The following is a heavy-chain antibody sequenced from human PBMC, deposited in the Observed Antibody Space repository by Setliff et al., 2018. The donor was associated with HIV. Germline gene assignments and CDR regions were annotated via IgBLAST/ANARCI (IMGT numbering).Heavy chain of an antibody. V-gene: IGHV1-18*01. CDR2: IGPYNGRT. D-gene: IGHD2-21*01. J-gene: IGHJ6*03. CDR1: GYMFIAYG. Sequence: ASVKVSCKTSGYMFIAYGMSWVRRAPGQGLEWMGWIGPYNGRTEYAQKFQGRVTMTTVTSTSTAYVELRGLRSDDTAVYYCARLSIPAYYYMDVWGKGTTVTVSS. CDR3: ARLSIPAYYYMDV.